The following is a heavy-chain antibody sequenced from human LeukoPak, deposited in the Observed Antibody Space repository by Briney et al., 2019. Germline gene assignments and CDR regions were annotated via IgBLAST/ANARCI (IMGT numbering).Heavy chain of an antibody. Sequence: GGSLRLSCAASGFTFSSYWMHWVRQAPGKGLVWVARINSDGSSTSYADSVKGRFTISRDNAKNTLYLQMNSLRAEDTAVYYCARHRVDTAPSIWYYYYYYGMDVWGKGTTVTVSS. D-gene: IGHD5-18*01. V-gene: IGHV3-74*01. CDR3: ARHRVDTAPSIWYYYYYYGMDV. J-gene: IGHJ6*04. CDR2: INSDGSST. CDR1: GFTFSSYW.